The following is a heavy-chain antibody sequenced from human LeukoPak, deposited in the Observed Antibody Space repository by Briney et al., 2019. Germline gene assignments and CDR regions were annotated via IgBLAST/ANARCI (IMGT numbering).Heavy chain of an antibody. D-gene: IGHD5-18*01. CDR2: IYPGDSDT. CDR1: GYSFTSYW. V-gene: IGHV5-51*01. Sequence: GESLKISCKASGYSFTSYWIGWVRQMPGKGLEWMGIIYPGDSDTRYSPSIQGQVTISADKSINTAYLQWSSLKASDTAIYYCARRGEAMDPFDYWGQGTLVTVSS. J-gene: IGHJ4*02. CDR3: ARRGEAMDPFDY.